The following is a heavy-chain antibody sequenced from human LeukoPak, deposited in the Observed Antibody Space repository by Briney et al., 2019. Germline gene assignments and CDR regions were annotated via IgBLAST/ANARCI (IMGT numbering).Heavy chain of an antibody. Sequence: SVKVSCKASGGTFSSYAISWVRQAPGQGLEWMGGIIPIFGTANYAQKFQGRVTITADESTSTAYMELSSLRSDDPAVYYCARRVYNWFDPWGQGTLVTVSS. J-gene: IGHJ5*02. CDR3: ARRVYNWFDP. CDR1: GGTFSSYA. CDR2: IIPIFGTA. V-gene: IGHV1-69*13.